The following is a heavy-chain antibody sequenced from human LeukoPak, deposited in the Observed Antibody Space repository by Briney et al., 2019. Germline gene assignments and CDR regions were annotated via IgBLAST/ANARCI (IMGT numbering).Heavy chain of an antibody. CDR3: ARGTVVTPFDY. CDR1: GGSISSYY. CDR2: IYYSGST. V-gene: IGHV4-59*01. Sequence: SEALSLTCTVSGGSISSYYWSWIRQPPGKGLEWIGYIYYSGSTNYNPPLKSRVTISVDTSKNQFSLKLSSVTAADTAVYYCARGTVVTPFDYWGQGTLVTVSS. J-gene: IGHJ4*02. D-gene: IGHD4-23*01.